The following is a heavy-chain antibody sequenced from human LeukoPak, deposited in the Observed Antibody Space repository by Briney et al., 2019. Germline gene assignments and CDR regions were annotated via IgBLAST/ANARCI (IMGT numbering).Heavy chain of an antibody. CDR3: ARESGSYLYFDY. V-gene: IGHV3-30*04. J-gene: IGHJ4*02. Sequence: PGGSLRLSCAASGFTFSSYAMHWVRQAPGKGLEWVAVISYDGSNKYYADSVKGRFTISRDNSKNTLYLQMNSLRAEDTAVYYCARESGSYLYFDYWGQGTLVTVSS. CDR1: GFTFSSYA. D-gene: IGHD1-26*01. CDR2: ISYDGSNK.